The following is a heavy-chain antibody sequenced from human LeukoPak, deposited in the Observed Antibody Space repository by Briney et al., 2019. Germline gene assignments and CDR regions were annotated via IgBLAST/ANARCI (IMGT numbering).Heavy chain of an antibody. CDR2: ISSSSSYI. V-gene: IGHV3-21*01. J-gene: IGHJ3*02. D-gene: IGHD1-26*01. Sequence: GGSLRLSCAASGFXFSSYSINWVRQAPGKGLEWVSSISSSSSYIYYADSVKGRFTISRDNAKNSLYLQMNSLRAEDTAVYYCARDVGALRPTDAFDIWGQGTMVTVSS. CDR1: GFXFSSYS. CDR3: ARDVGALRPTDAFDI.